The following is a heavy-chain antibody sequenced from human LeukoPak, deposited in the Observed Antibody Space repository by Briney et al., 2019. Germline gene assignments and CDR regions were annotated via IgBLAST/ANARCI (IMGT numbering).Heavy chain of an antibody. D-gene: IGHD1-26*01. CDR3: ARDKIVGPTTLDY. CDR2: INPSGGST. Sequence: GASVKVSCKASGYTFTSYYMHWVRQAPGQGLEWMGIINPSGGSTSYAQKFQGRFTISRDNAKNSLYLQMNSLRADDTAVYYCARDKIVGPTTLDYWGQGTLVTVSS. J-gene: IGHJ4*02. V-gene: IGHV1-46*01. CDR1: GYTFTSYY.